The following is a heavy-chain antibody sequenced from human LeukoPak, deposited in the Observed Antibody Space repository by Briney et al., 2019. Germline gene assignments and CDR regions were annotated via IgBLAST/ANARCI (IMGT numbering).Heavy chain of an antibody. CDR1: GYTFTSYD. D-gene: IGHD1-26*01. CDR2: MNPNSGNT. Sequence: ASVKVSCKASGYTFTSYDINWVRQATGQGLEWMGWMNPNSGNTGYAQKFQGRVTMTRNTSISTAYMELSSLRSEDTALYYCAKDLGATTADAFDIWGQGTMVTVSS. CDR3: AKDLGATTADAFDI. V-gene: IGHV1-8*01. J-gene: IGHJ3*02.